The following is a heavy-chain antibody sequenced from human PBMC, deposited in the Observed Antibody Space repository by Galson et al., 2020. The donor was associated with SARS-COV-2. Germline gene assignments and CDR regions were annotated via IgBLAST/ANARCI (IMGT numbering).Heavy chain of an antibody. Sequence: TGGSLRLSCVASGFTFRNHAMSWVRQAPGKGLEWVSVSGGGTYYADSVKGRFTISRDNSKNTLFLQMNSLRAEDTAIYYCTRQPGYCTTGVCYNFYYWGQGTLVTVSS. CDR3: TRQPGYCTTGVCYNFYY. D-gene: IGHD2-8*01. V-gene: IGHV3-23*01. CDR2: SGGGT. J-gene: IGHJ4*02. CDR1: GFTFRNHA.